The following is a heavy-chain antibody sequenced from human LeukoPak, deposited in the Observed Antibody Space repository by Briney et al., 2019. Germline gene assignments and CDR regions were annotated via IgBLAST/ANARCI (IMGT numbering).Heavy chain of an antibody. J-gene: IGHJ4*02. CDR2: IRYDGSNK. V-gene: IGHV3-30*02. CDR3: AKDLYGGYGYSYFDY. CDR1: GFMFSNHG. Sequence: GGSLRLSCAASGFMFSNHGMHWVRQAPGKGLEWVAFIRYDGSNKYYADSVKGRFTISRDNSKNTLYLQMNSLRAEDTAVYYCAKDLYGGYGYSYFDYWGQGTLVTVSS. D-gene: IGHD5-18*01.